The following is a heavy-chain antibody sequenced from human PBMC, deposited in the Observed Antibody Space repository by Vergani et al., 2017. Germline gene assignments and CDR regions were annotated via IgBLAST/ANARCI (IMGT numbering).Heavy chain of an antibody. Sequence: EVQLVESGGGLVKPGGSLRLSCAASGFTFSSYSMNWVRQAPGKGLEWVSSISSSSSYIYYADSVKGRFTISTDNAKNSLYLQMNSLRAEDTAVYYCARGSLRYGSGSYDYWGQGTLVTVSS. V-gene: IGHV3-21*01. CDR3: ARGSLRYGSGSYDY. D-gene: IGHD3-10*01. J-gene: IGHJ4*02. CDR2: ISSSSSYI. CDR1: GFTFSSYS.